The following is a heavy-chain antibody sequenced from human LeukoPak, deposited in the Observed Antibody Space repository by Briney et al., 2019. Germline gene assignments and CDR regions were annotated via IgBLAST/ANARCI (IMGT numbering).Heavy chain of an antibody. CDR3: AREYSGYLRYWFDP. CDR1: GFTFSSYS. J-gene: IGHJ5*02. V-gene: IGHV3-21*04. Sequence: GGSLRLSCAASGFTFSSYSMNWVRQAPGKGLEWVSSISSSSSYIYYADSVKGRFTISRDNAKNSLYLQMNSLRAEDTAVYYCAREYSGYLRYWFDPWGQGTLVTVSS. CDR2: ISSSSSYI. D-gene: IGHD5-12*01.